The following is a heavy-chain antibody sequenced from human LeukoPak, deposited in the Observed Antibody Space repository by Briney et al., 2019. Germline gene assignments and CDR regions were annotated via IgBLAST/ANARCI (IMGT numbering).Heavy chain of an antibody. CDR1: GGTFSSYA. Sequence: SVKVSCKASGGTFSSYAISWVRQAPGQGLEWMGRIIPIFGTANYAQKFQGRVTITTDESTSTAYMELSSLKSEDPAVYYCAREPGRGIAARPEDYWGQGTLVTVSS. J-gene: IGHJ4*02. CDR3: AREPGRGIAARPEDY. D-gene: IGHD6-6*01. V-gene: IGHV1-69*05. CDR2: IIPIFGTA.